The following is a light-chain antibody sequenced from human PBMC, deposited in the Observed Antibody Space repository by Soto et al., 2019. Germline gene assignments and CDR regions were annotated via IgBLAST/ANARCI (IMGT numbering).Light chain of an antibody. CDR3: QQYYNWRRT. Sequence: IATTQPPASPSALTGERATLSCRASQTVSSNLAWYQQEPGQAPRRLTNGAATRATGIPARYSGSGSGTECTLTINSLQPKDFAVYYCQQYYNWRRTFGQGTKVDIK. CDR2: GAA. J-gene: IGKJ1*01. V-gene: IGKV3-15*01. CDR1: QTVSSN.